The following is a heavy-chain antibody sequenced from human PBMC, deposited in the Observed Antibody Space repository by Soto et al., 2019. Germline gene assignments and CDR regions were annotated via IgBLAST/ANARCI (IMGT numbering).Heavy chain of an antibody. J-gene: IGHJ3*02. CDR3: ASFDYYDSSDNAFDI. V-gene: IGHV3-33*01. CDR2: IWYDGSNK. CDR1: GFTFSSYG. D-gene: IGHD3-22*01. Sequence: GGSLRLSCAASGFTFSSYGMHWVRQAPGKGLEWVAVIWYDGSNKYYADSVKGRFTISRDNSKNTLYLQMNSLGAEDTAVYYCASFDYYDSSDNAFDIWGQGTMVTVSS.